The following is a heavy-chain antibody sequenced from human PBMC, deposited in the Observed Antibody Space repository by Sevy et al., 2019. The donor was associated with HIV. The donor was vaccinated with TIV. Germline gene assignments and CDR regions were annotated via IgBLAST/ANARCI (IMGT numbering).Heavy chain of an antibody. CDR2: VYYTGIS. CDR3: ARRRSGSSSGRWFDP. J-gene: IGHJ5*02. D-gene: IGHD6-6*01. CDR1: GDSISSSSYY. V-gene: IGHV4-39*01. Sequence: SETLSLTCTVSGDSISSSSYYWGWIRQPPGKGLEWIGSVYYTGISSYTPSLKSRVTISVDTSKNQFSLKLTSVTAADTAVYYCARRRSGSSSGRWFDPWGQGALVTVSS.